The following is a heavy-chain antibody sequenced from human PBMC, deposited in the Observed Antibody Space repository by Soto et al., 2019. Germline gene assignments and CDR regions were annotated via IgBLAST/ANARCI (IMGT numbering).Heavy chain of an antibody. CDR2: ISYDGSNK. CDR3: ARDKARYCSGGSCYSILNYYYYYGMDV. Sequence: QVQLVESGGGVVQPGRSLRLSCAASGFTFSSYAMHWVRQAPGKGLEWVAVISYDGSNKYYADSVKGRFTISRDNSKNTRYLQMNSLRAEDTAVYYCARDKARYCSGGSCYSILNYYYYYGMDVWGQGTTVTVSS. D-gene: IGHD2-15*01. V-gene: IGHV3-30-3*01. J-gene: IGHJ6*02. CDR1: GFTFSSYA.